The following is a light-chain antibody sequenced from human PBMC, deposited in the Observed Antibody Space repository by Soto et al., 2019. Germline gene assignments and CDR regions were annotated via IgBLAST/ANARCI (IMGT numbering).Light chain of an antibody. CDR2: SAS. Sequence: DIQMTQSPSSLSASVGDRVTISCLAGQSISTYWNWYQQKPGTAPRLLIYSASSVKTGVPPRFSGSGSGRDFTLTISSLRPEDIGTYFCQPSYTSPPWTFGQGTKVDI. CDR3: QPSYTSPPWT. J-gene: IGKJ1*01. CDR1: QSISTY. V-gene: IGKV1-39*01.